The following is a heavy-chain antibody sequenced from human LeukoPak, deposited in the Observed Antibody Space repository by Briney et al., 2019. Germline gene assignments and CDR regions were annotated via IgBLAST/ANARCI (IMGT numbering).Heavy chain of an antibody. CDR1: GGSFSGYY. Sequence: SETLSLTCAVYGGSFSGYYWSWIRQPPGKGLEWIGEINHSGSTNYNPSLKSRGTISVDTSKNQFSLKLSSVTAADTAVYYCARVSFFRWAATRPSYYYYYMDVWGKGTTVTISS. D-gene: IGHD2-15*01. CDR2: INHSGST. CDR3: ARVSFFRWAATRPSYYYYYMDV. V-gene: IGHV4-34*01. J-gene: IGHJ6*03.